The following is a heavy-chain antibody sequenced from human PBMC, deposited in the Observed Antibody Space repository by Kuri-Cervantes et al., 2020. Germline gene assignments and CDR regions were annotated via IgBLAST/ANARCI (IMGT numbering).Heavy chain of an antibody. CDR2: ITPFNGNT. CDR1: GYTFTYRY. J-gene: IGHJ6*02. V-gene: IGHV1-45*02. D-gene: IGHD6-13*01. Sequence: SVKVSCKASGYTFTYRYLHWVRQAPGQAPEWMGWITPFNGNTNYAQKFQDRVTITRDTSASTAYMELSSLRSEDTAVYYCARDQYSSSWYLGYYYYYGMDVWGQGTTVTVSS. CDR3: ARDQYSSSWYLGYYYYYGMDV.